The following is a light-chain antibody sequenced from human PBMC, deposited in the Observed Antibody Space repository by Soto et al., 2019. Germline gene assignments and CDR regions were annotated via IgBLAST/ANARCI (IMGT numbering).Light chain of an antibody. CDR1: QSISTY. Sequence: DIQMTRSPSSLSASVGDRVTITCRASQSISTYLNWHQQKPGKAPKLLIYAASSLQSGVPSRFSGSGSGTDFTLTISSLQPEDFATYYCQQSYSTLWTFGQGTKVEIK. J-gene: IGKJ1*01. CDR3: QQSYSTLWT. V-gene: IGKV1-39*01. CDR2: AAS.